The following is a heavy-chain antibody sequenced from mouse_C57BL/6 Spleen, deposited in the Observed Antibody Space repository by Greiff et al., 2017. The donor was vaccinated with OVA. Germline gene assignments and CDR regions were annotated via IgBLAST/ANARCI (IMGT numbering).Heavy chain of an antibody. J-gene: IGHJ3*01. CDR3: ARAIYYDYPWFAY. CDR2: ISDGGSYT. V-gene: IGHV5-4*03. Sequence: DVKLVESGGGLVKPGGSLKLSCAASGFTFSSYAMSWVRQTPEKRLEWVATISDGGSYTYYPDNVKGRFTISRDNAKNNLYLQMSHLKSEDTAMYYCARAIYYDYPWFAYWGQGTLVTVSA. CDR1: GFTFSSYA. D-gene: IGHD2-4*01.